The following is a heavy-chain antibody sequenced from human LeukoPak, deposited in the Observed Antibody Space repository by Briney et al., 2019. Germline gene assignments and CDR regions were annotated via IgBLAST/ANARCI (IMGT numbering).Heavy chain of an antibody. CDR1: GGSFSGYY. CDR2: INRSGST. CDR3: ARSSLTTRNDY. D-gene: IGHD4-11*01. V-gene: IGHV4-34*01. Sequence: SETLSLTCAVYGGSFSGYYWSWIRQPPGKGLEWIGEINRSGSTNYNPSLKSRVTISVDTSKNQFSLKLSSVTAADTAVYYCARSSLTTRNDYWGQGTLVTVSS. J-gene: IGHJ4*02.